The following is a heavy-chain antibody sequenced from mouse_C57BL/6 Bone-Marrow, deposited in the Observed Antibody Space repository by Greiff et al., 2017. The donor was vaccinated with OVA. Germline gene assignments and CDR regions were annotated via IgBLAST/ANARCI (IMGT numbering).Heavy chain of an antibody. Sequence: QVQLQQPGAELVKPGASVKLSCKASGYTFTSYWMHWVKQRPGQGLEWIGMIHPNSGSTNYNEKFKSKATLTVDKSSSTAYMQLRSLTSEDSAVSYCGVLSDAYYFDYWGPGTTLTVSS. CDR1: GYTFTSYW. D-gene: IGHD3-1*01. CDR3: GVLSDAYYFDY. V-gene: IGHV1-64*01. J-gene: IGHJ2*01. CDR2: IHPNSGST.